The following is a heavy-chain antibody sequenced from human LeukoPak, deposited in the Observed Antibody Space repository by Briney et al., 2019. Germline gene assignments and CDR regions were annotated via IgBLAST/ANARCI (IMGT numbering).Heavy chain of an antibody. J-gene: IGHJ4*02. CDR1: GGSFSGYY. D-gene: IGHD6-13*01. CDR2: INHSGST. Sequence: RASETLSLTCAVYGGSFSGYYWSWIRQPPGKGLEWIGEINHSGSTNYNPSLKSRVTISVDTSKNQFSLKLSSVTAADTAVYYCARAECSSSCPHDYWGQGTLVTVSS. CDR3: ARAECSSSCPHDY. V-gene: IGHV4-34*01.